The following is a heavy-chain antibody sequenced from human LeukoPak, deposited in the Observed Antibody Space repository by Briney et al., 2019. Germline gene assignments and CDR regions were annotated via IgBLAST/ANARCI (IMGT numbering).Heavy chain of an antibody. J-gene: IGHJ6*02. V-gene: IGHV1-2*02. CDR2: IHPRTGVT. CDR1: GYTFTDHY. CDR3: AKDQGLTAPPPYGLDV. D-gene: IGHD5-18*01. Sequence: ASVKVSCKASGYTFTDHYFHWVRQAPGKGLEWVGWIHPRTGVTHYAQKFQVRVTLTRDTSISTAYMELSGLRSDDTAVYYCAKDQGLTAPPPYGLDVWGQGTTVIVSS.